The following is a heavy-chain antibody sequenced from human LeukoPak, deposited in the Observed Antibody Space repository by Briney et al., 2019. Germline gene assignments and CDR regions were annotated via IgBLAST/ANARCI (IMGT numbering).Heavy chain of an antibody. J-gene: IGHJ4*02. CDR3: VKDGLAFCGGDCYSYFDY. D-gene: IGHD2-21*02. Sequence: GGSLRLSCSASGFTFSVYAIHWVRQAPGKGLEDVSTIISNGGSTYYADSVKGRFTISRDNSKNTVSLQMSSLRAEDTALYYCVKDGLAFCGGDCYSYFDYWGQGTLVTVSS. CDR1: GFTFSVYA. V-gene: IGHV3-64D*06. CDR2: IISNGGST.